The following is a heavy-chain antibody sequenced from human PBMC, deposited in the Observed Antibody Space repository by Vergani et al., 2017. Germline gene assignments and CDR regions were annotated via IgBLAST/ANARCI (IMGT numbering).Heavy chain of an antibody. J-gene: IGHJ4*02. CDR1: GAPVNSYY. CDR2: VSFRGGT. D-gene: IGHD3-10*01. CDR3: ASSRIYDGAGSPDY. Sequence: QVKLQESGPGLVKPSETLSLTCTVSGAPVNSYYWSWIRQPPGKGLEWMGYVSFRGGTIYNPSVKSRVTISLNTSSNQFSLYLTSVTAAYTAVYYCASSRIYDGAGSPDYWGQGTLVTVSS. V-gene: IGHV4-59*02.